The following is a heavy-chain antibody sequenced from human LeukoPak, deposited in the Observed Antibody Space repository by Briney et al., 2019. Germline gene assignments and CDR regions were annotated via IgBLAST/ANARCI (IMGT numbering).Heavy chain of an antibody. Sequence: PSETLSLTCTVSGGSISSYYWSWIRQHPGKGLEWIVYIFYSGSTHYNPALKSRVTISVDTSKNQFSLKLSSVTAADTAVYYCARPVSSSWYGGFDYWGQGTLVTVSS. CDR3: ARPVSSSWYGGFDY. D-gene: IGHD6-13*01. V-gene: IGHV4-59*01. CDR2: IFYSGST. CDR1: GGSISSYY. J-gene: IGHJ4*02.